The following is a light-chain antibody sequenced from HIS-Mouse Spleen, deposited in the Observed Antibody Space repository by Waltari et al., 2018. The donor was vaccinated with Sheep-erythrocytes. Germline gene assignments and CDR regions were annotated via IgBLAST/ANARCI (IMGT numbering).Light chain of an antibody. CDR1: SSDVGSYNL. CDR3: CSYAGSSTPWV. CDR2: EGS. J-gene: IGLJ3*02. Sequence: QSALTQPASVSGSPGQSITISCTGTSSDVGSYNLFSWYQQHPGKAPKLMIYEGSKRPSGVSTRFSGSKSGNPASLTISGLQAEDEADYYCCSYAGSSTPWVFGGGTKLTVL. V-gene: IGLV2-23*01.